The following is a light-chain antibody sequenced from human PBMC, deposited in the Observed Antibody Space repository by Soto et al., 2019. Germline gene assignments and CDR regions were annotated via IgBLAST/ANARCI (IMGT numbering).Light chain of an antibody. CDR3: QQYLRYSPHT. CDR1: QTISSS. J-gene: IGKJ2*01. V-gene: IGKV1-5*03. Sequence: DIQMTQFPSTLSASIGDRVTITCRASQTISSSLAWYQQKPGKAPKLLIYKASNLETGVPSRFSGSGSGTEFALTISSLQPDDFATYYCQQYLRYSPHTFGQGTRLEIK. CDR2: KAS.